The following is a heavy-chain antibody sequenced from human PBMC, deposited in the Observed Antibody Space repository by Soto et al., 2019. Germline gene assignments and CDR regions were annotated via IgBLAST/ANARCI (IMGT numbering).Heavy chain of an antibody. CDR1: SGSLSGYY. CDR3: ARAPKVSGSAQTRPDF. J-gene: IGHJ4*02. D-gene: IGHD6-6*01. CDR2: ISPSGTT. Sequence: SETLSLTCSLYSGSLSGYYWSWIRQPPGKGLEWIGEISPSGTTNYSPSLKSRVSISVDTSKNQFSLNLTSLTAANTAVYYCARAPKVSGSAQTRPDFWGQGSLVT. V-gene: IGHV4-34*01.